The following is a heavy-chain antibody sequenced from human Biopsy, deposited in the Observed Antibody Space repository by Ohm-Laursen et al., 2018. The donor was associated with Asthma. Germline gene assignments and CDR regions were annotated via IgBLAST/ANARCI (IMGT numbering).Heavy chain of an antibody. CDR2: ISVYNGNT. V-gene: IGHV1-18*01. D-gene: IGHD3-10*01. CDR1: GYTFNSAG. J-gene: IGHJ6*02. CDR3: ARAVDYSHYYGIAV. Sequence: ASVKVSCKTSGYTFNSAGITWVRQAPGQGLEWMGWISVYNGNTKVAQKLQDRVTMITDTSTSTAYMELRSLRSDDTAVYFCARAVDYSHYYGIAVWGQGPSVTVS.